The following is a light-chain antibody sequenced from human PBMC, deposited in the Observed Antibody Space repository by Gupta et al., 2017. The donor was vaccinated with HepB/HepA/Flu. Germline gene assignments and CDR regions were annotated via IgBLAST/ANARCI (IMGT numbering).Light chain of an antibody. V-gene: IGLV2-14*03. CDR1: SSDVGAYNY. Sequence: QSALTQPASVSGSPGQSPTIARTGTSSDVGAYNYVSWHQQHPDKAPKHIIYDVSNRPSGVSNRFSGSKSGNTASLTIAGLQAEDEADYYCSSYTSSITVVFGGGTKLTVL. CDR2: DVS. J-gene: IGLJ2*01. CDR3: SSYTSSITVV.